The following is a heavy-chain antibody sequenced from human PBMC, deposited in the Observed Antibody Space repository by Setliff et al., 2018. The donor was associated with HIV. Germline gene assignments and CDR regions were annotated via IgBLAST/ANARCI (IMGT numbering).Heavy chain of an antibody. D-gene: IGHD6-25*01. CDR3: SRDRSATWTPTTY. J-gene: IGHJ4*02. CDR1: GYNFTSHD. CDR2: MNPKSGNT. Sequence: GASVKVSCKASGYNFTSHDINWVRQAPGQGLEWMGWMNPKSGNTGYARKFQDRVTMTIDTSASTAYMELRSLTSDDTAMYYCSRDRSATWTPTTYWGQGTLVTVSS. V-gene: IGHV1-8*01.